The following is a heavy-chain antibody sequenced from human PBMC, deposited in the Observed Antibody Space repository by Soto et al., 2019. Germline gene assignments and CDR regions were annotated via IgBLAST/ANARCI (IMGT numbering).Heavy chain of an antibody. J-gene: IGHJ4*02. CDR1: GGSFSGYY. CDR3: ARAPLEVYDSSGYDY. D-gene: IGHD3-22*01. V-gene: IGHV4-34*01. Sequence: QVQLQQWGAGLLKPSETLSLTCAVYGGSFSGYYWCWIRQPPGKGLEWIGEINHSGSTNYNPSLKSRVTLSVDTAKNQFSLKLSSVPAADTAVYYCARAPLEVYDSSGYDYWGQGTLVTVSS. CDR2: INHSGST.